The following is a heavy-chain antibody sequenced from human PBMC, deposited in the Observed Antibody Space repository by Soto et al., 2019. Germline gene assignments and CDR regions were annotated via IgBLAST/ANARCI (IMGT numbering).Heavy chain of an antibody. D-gene: IGHD6-13*01. CDR3: ARVPRIAAAGTNWFDT. J-gene: IGHJ5*02. CDR2: INPNSGGT. CDR1: GYTFTGYY. Sequence: EASVKVSCKASGYTFTGYYMHWVRQAPGQGLEWMGWINPNSGGTNYAQKFQGRVTMTRDTSISTAYMELSRLRSDDTAVYYCARVPRIAAAGTNWFDTWGQGTLVTVSS. V-gene: IGHV1-2*02.